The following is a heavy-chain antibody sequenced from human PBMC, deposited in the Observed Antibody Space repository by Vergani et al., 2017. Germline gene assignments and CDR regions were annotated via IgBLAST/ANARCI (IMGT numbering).Heavy chain of an antibody. D-gene: IGHD3-16*01. CDR1: GGTFSSYT. Sequence: QVQLVQSGAEVKKPGSSVKVSCKASGGTFSSYTISWVRQAPGQGLEWMGRIIPILGIANYAQKFQGRVTITADKSTSTAYMELSSLRSEDTALYYCASRGDLGRFDYWGQGTLVTVSS. CDR3: ASRGDLGRFDY. CDR2: IIPILGIA. V-gene: IGHV1-69*02. J-gene: IGHJ4*02.